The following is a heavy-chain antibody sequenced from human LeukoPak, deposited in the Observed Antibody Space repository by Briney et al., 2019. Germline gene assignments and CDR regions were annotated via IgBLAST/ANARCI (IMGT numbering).Heavy chain of an antibody. J-gene: IGHJ4*02. Sequence: QPGRSLRLSCAASGFTFSSYAMHWVRQAPGKGLEWVAVISYDGSNKYYADSVKGRFTISRDNSKNTLYLQMNSLRAEDTAVYYCARGADAPMRYYFDYWGQGTLVTSPQ. V-gene: IGHV3-30-3*01. CDR2: ISYDGSNK. CDR3: ARGADAPMRYYFDY. CDR1: GFTFSSYA.